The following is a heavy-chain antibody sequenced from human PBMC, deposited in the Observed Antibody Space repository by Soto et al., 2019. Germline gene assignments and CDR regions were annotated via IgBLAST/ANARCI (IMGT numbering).Heavy chain of an antibody. CDR1: GGSVSSNSYS. V-gene: IGHV4-39*01. Sequence: PSETLSLTCTVSGGSVSSNSYSWGWIRQSPGKGLEWIGSIYYSGSTYYNPSLQSRVTISVDTSKNQFSLKLSSVTAADTAVYYCARRGYYAISAFDIWGQGTMVTVSS. D-gene: IGHD2-8*01. CDR2: IYYSGST. CDR3: ARRGYYAISAFDI. J-gene: IGHJ3*02.